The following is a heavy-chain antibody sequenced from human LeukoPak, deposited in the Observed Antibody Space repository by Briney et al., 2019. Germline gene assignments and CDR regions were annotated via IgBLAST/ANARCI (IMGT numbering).Heavy chain of an antibody. V-gene: IGHV3-43*01. Sequence: PGGSLRLSCAASGFMFGDYRMLWVRQAPGKGLEWVSLISWDGSRIYYADSVKGRFTISRDNSKNSVYLQMSGLRTEDTAFYYCARDTTETPLVGAFDVWGQGTMVVVSS. CDR2: ISWDGSRI. CDR3: ARDTTETPLVGAFDV. J-gene: IGHJ3*01. D-gene: IGHD2-15*01. CDR1: GFMFGDYR.